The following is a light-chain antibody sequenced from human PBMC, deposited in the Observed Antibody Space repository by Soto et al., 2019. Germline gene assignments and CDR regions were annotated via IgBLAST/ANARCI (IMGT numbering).Light chain of an antibody. CDR2: DAS. Sequence: DIVLTQSPATLSLSPGERATLSCRASQSVSSYFAWYQQKPGQAPRLLIYDASNRATGIPARFSGSGSGTDFTLTISRLEPEDFAVYYCQRRETFGPGTKVDIK. CDR1: QSVSSY. V-gene: IGKV3-11*01. J-gene: IGKJ3*01. CDR3: QRRET.